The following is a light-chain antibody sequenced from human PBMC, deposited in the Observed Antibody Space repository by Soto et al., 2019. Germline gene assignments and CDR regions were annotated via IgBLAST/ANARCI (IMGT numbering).Light chain of an antibody. CDR2: NAS. CDR1: QSLSSW. V-gene: IGKV1-5*03. Sequence: DIQMSQSPSTLSASVGDRVTITCRASQSLSSWLAWYQQKPVKAPKLLIYNASTLESGVPSRFSGSGFGTEFTLTISSLQPDDFATYYCQHYTASPTFGPGTKVD. CDR3: QHYTASPT. J-gene: IGKJ3*01.